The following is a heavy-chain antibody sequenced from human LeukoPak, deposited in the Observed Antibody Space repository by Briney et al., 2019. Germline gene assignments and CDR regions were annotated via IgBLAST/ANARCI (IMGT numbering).Heavy chain of an antibody. CDR3: ARVGVCMVRGVTYYFDY. J-gene: IGHJ4*02. CDR2: INHSGST. CDR1: GGSFSGYY. V-gene: IGHV4-34*01. D-gene: IGHD3-10*01. Sequence: SETLSLTCVVYGGSFSGYYCSWIPQPPGPELKWSGEINHSGSTNYHPSLKSRVTISVDTSKNQFSLKLSSVTAADTAVYYCARVGVCMVRGVTYYFDYWGQGTMVTVSS.